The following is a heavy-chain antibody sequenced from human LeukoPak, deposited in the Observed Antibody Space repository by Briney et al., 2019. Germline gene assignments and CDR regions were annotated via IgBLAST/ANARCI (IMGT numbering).Heavy chain of an antibody. J-gene: IGHJ2*01. CDR3: ARTRIEDCSSTSCLHGHWYFDL. CDR2: IYPGDSDT. Sequence: GESLKISCKGSGYSFTSYWIGWVRQMPGKGLEWMGIIYPGDSDTRYSPSFQGQVTISPDKSISTPYLQRSSLKASDTAMYYCARTRIEDCSSTSCLHGHWYFDLWGRGTLVTVSS. D-gene: IGHD2-2*01. CDR1: GYSFTSYW. V-gene: IGHV5-51*01.